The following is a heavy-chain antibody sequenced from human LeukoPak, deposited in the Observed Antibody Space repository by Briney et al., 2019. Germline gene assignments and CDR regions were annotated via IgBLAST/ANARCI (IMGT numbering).Heavy chain of an antibody. Sequence: GGSLRLSCAASGFTFSSYSMNWVRQAPGKGLEWVSSISSSSNYIHYADSVKGRFTISRDNAKKSLYLQMNSLRAEDTAVYYCAREWEYYDILTGTTASFDYWGQGTLVTVSS. CDR2: ISSSSNYI. CDR1: GFTFSSYS. J-gene: IGHJ4*02. CDR3: AREWEYYDILTGTTASFDY. V-gene: IGHV3-21*01. D-gene: IGHD3-9*01.